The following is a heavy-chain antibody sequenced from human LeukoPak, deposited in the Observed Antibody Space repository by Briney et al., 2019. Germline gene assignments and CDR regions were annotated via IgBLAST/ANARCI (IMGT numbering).Heavy chain of an antibody. J-gene: IGHJ4*02. CDR2: ISWNSGSI. Sequence: GGSLTLSCAASGFTFDDYAMHWVRHPPGQGLEWVSGISWNSGSIDYAHSVKGRFTISRDTAKNSLFLKMNSLRPEDSALYFCAKGTGRYWTFFDSWGLGTLVTVSS. V-gene: IGHV3-9*01. D-gene: IGHD1-26*01. CDR1: GFTFDDYA. CDR3: AKGTGRYWTFFDS.